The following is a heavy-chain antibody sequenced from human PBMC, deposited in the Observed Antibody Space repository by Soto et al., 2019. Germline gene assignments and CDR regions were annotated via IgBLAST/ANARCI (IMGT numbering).Heavy chain of an antibody. J-gene: IGHJ6*02. CDR2: INGDGSIT. V-gene: IGHV3-74*01. CDR1: GFTFSSYW. D-gene: IGHD4-4*01. CDR3: ARHISNFRYYYYAMDV. Sequence: GGSLRLSCAASGFTFSSYWMHWVRQFPGKGLVWVSRINGDGSITTYADSVKGRFTISRDNAENTLYLQMNTLRDEDTAVYYCARHISNFRYYYYAMDVWGQGTTVTVSS.